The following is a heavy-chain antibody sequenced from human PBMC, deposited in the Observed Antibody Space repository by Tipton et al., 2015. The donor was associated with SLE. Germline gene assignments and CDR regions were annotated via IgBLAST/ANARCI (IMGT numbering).Heavy chain of an antibody. D-gene: IGHD7-27*01. CDR3: ARDVGKGYYFDY. Sequence: TLSLTCAVYGGSFSGYYWSWIRQPPGKGLEWIGEINHSGSTNYNPSLKSRVTISLDMSKNQFSLKLSSVTAADTAVYYCARDVGKGYYFDYWGQGTLVTVSS. CDR2: INHSGST. CDR1: GGSFSGYY. V-gene: IGHV4-34*01. J-gene: IGHJ4*02.